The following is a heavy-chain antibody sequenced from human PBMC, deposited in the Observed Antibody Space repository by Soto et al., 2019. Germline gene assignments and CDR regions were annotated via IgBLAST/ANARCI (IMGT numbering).Heavy chain of an antibody. D-gene: IGHD6-13*01. CDR3: ARRPYTLPGAEGGSSWRDDAFDI. CDR1: GYSFTSYW. J-gene: IGHJ3*02. V-gene: IGHV5-51*01. CDR2: IYPGDSDT. Sequence: GESLKISCKGSGYSFTSYWIGWVRQMPGKGLEWMGIIYPGDSDTRYSPSFQGQVTISADTSISTAYLQWSSLKASDTAMYYCARRPYTLPGAEGGSSWRDDAFDIWGQGTMVTVSS.